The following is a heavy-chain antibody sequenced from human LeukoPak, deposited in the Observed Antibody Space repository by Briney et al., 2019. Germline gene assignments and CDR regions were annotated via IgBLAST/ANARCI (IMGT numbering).Heavy chain of an antibody. CDR3: ARRPSGYAWYLDY. CDR2: IRYDGSNK. J-gene: IGHJ4*02. CDR1: GFTFSSYG. V-gene: IGHV3-30*02. Sequence: GGSLRLSCAASGFTFSSYGMNWVRQAPGKGLEWVAFIRYDGSNKYYADSVKGRFTISRDNSKNTLYLQMNSLRAEDTAVYYCARRPSGYAWYLDYWGQGTLVTVSS. D-gene: IGHD5-12*01.